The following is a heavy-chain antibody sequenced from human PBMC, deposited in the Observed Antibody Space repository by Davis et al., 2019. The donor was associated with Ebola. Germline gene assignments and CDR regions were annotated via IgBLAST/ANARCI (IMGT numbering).Heavy chain of an antibody. J-gene: IGHJ4*02. Sequence: MPSETLSPTCAVYGASFGTYYWSWIRQPPGKGLEWIGYIYYSGSTNYNPSLNSRVTISVDTSKNQFSLKLSSVTAADTAVYYCARGSQWLGPDYWGQGTLVTVSS. CDR1: GASFGTYY. CDR2: IYYSGST. V-gene: IGHV4-59*01. D-gene: IGHD6-19*01. CDR3: ARGSQWLGPDY.